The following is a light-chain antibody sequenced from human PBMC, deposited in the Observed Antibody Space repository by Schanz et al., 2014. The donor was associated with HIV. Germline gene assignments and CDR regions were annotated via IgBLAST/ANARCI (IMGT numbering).Light chain of an antibody. J-gene: IGLJ2*01. CDR1: ALNLGHNF. CDR2: ADY. Sequence: QSVLTQPPSVSAAPGQRVTISCSGGALNLGHNFVSWYQQFPGTAPKLLIFADYQRPSEIPDRISGSKSGTSATLGITGLQTGDEADYYCASWDSSLSVLLFGGGTKLTVL. V-gene: IGLV1-51*01. CDR3: ASWDSSLSVLL.